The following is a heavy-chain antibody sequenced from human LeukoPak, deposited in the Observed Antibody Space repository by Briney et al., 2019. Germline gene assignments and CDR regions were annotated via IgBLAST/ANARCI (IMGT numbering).Heavy chain of an antibody. D-gene: IGHD3-9*01. CDR2: INTTTGNP. CDR1: GYTFTSNY. CDR3: ARGHDTTGYFAY. Sequence: ASVKVSCKASGYTFTSNYIHWVRQAPGQGLEWMGWINTTTGNPTYAQGLTGQFVFSLDTSVSTAYLQITSLKTEDIGVYYCARGHDTTGYFAYWGQGSLVTVSS. J-gene: IGHJ4*02. V-gene: IGHV7-4-1*02.